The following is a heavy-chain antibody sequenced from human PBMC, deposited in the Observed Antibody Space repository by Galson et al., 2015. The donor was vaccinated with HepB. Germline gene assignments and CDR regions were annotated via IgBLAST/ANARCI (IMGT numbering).Heavy chain of an antibody. V-gene: IGHV5-51*03. J-gene: IGHJ5*02. Sequence: QSGAEVKKPGESLKISCKGSGYSFTKYWITWVRQMPGKGLEWMGTIYPGDSDTKYSPSLEGHVTISADKSISTAYLEWSSLKASDTAMYYCARRMVNWLDPWGQGTLVTVSS. CDR3: ARRMVNWLDP. CDR1: GYSFTKYW. CDR2: IYPGDSDT. D-gene: IGHD2-8*01.